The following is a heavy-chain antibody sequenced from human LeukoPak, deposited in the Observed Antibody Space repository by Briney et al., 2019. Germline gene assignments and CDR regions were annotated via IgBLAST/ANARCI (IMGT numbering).Heavy chain of an antibody. D-gene: IGHD3-10*01. CDR1: DDSISSYY. V-gene: IGHV4-59*08. J-gene: IGHJ4*02. CDR2: IYYSGST. CDR3: GSTSYKHSLKSRVTITVAAPTTKFSLKLRSVTAADAAVYYCARRKNYDILTGAFDY. Sequence: SETLPLTCTASDDSISSYYWSWIRQPPGKGLEWIGYIYYSGSTNYNPSLKSRVTISIDTSKNQFSLKLTSVTAADTAVYYCGSTSYKHSLKSRVTITVAAPTTKFSLKLRSVTAADAAVYYCARRKNYDILTGAFDYWGQGTLVTVSS.